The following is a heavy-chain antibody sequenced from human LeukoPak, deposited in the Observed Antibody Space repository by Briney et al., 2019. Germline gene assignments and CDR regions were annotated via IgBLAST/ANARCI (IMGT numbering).Heavy chain of an antibody. J-gene: IGHJ6*03. D-gene: IGHD5-12*01. CDR1: GGSISSSSYY. Sequence: PSETLSLTCTVSGGSISSSSYYWGWIRQPPGKGLEWIGSIYYSGSTYYNPSLKSRVTISVDTSKNQFSLKLSSVTAADTAVYYCARRGMVATPDYYMDVWGKGTTVTVSS. CDR3: ARRGMVATPDYYMDV. CDR2: IYYSGST. V-gene: IGHV4-39*01.